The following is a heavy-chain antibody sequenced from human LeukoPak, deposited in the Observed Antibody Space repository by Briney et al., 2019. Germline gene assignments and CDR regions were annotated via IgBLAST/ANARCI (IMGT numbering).Heavy chain of an antibody. J-gene: IGHJ3*02. CDR2: IHISGTT. D-gene: IGHD2-8*01. CDR3: ARLRLRFKSNGQSTSHEAVDI. V-gene: IGHV4-4*07. Sequence: TSETLSLTCTVSGGSISDYYWSWVRQPAGKGLEWIGRIHISGTTYYYPSLKSRFTMSIDTSKNQFSLKLSSVTAADTAVYYCARLRLRFKSNGQSTSHEAVDIWGQGTVVTVSS. CDR1: GGSISDYY.